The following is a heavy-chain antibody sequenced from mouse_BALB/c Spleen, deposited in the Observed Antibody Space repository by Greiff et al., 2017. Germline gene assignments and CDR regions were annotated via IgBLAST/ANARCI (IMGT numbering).Heavy chain of an antibody. CDR3: ARGVPFAY. D-gene: IGHD2-14*01. CDR2: ILPGSGST. CDR1: GYTFSSFW. J-gene: IGHJ3*01. V-gene: IGHV1-9*01. Sequence: VQLQQSGAELMKPGPSVKISCKATGYTFSSFWIEWVKQRPGHGLEWIGEILPGSGSTNYNEKFKGKATFTADTSSNTAYMQLSSLTSEDSAVYYCARGVPFAYWGQGTLVTVSA.